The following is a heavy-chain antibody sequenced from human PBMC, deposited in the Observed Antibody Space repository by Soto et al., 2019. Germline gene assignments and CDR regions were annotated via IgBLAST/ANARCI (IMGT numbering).Heavy chain of an antibody. CDR3: ARRPRAVAGEDYHYAMDV. Sequence: LKISCKGSGYSFSSYWIGWVRQMPGKGLEWMGIIYPDDSDTRYSPSFQGQVSISVDKSISTAYLQWSSLKASDTAKYYCARRPRAVAGEDYHYAMDVWGQGTTVTVSS. J-gene: IGHJ6*02. CDR2: IYPDDSDT. V-gene: IGHV5-51*01. D-gene: IGHD6-19*01. CDR1: GYSFSSYW.